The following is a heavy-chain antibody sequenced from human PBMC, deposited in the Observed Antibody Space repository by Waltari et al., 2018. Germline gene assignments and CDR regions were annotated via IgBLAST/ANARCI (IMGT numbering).Heavy chain of an antibody. Sequence: HVTLKESGPVLVKPTETLTLTCTVSGFSLSNARMGVSWIRQPPGKALEWLAHIFSNDEKSYSTSLKSRLTISKDTSKSQVVLTMTNMDPVDTATYYCARIRIEEYCSGGSCYSLFDYWGQGTLVTVSS. CDR1: GFSLSNARMG. J-gene: IGHJ4*02. V-gene: IGHV2-26*01. CDR2: IFSNDEK. CDR3: ARIRIEEYCSGGSCYSLFDY. D-gene: IGHD2-15*01.